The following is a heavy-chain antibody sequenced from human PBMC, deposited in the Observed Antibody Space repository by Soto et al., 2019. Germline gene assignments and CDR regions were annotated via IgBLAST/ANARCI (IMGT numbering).Heavy chain of an antibody. V-gene: IGHV3-33*01. CDR3: ARDEKGYNYGPDY. D-gene: IGHD5-18*01. CDR1: GLTFSSYG. Sequence: QVQLWESGGGVVQPGSSLRLSCAASGLTFSSYGMRWVRQAPGKGVEWVEVIWYAGSNKYYADSVKGRFTISRDKSKNALYLQMTSQRAEDTAVYYCARDEKGYNYGPDYWGQGTPVTVSS. J-gene: IGHJ4*02. CDR2: IWYAGSNK.